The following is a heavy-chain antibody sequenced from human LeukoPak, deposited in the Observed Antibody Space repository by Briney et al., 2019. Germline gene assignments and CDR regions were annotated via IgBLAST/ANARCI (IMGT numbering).Heavy chain of an antibody. CDR2: IFGSGGSA. CDR1: GFTFNSYA. Sequence: GGSLRLSCVASGFTFNSYAMYWVRQAPGKGLEWISGIFGSGGSAHYADSVKGRFTISRDNSKNTVYLQLDSLRVEDTAVYYCARDRGSVAVAGIDYWGQGTLVTVSS. D-gene: IGHD6-19*01. V-gene: IGHV3-23*01. CDR3: ARDRGSVAVAGIDY. J-gene: IGHJ4*02.